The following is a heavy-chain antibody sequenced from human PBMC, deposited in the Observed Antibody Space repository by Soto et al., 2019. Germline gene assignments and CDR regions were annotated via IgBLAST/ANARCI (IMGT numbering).Heavy chain of an antibody. J-gene: IGHJ6*02. V-gene: IGHV3-23*01. D-gene: IGHD3-3*01. Sequence: GGSLRLSCAASGFTFSTYAMTWVRQAPGKGLEWVSMISSSGDGTYYEDSVKGRFTISRDNSRNTLNLQMNSLRAEDTAVYYCAKNGDFWSWGMDVWGQGTTVTVSS. CDR3: AKNGDFWSWGMDV. CDR1: GFTFSTYA. CDR2: ISSSGDGT.